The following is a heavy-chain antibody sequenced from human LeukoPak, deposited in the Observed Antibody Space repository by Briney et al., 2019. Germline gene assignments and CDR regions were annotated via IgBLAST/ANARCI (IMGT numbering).Heavy chain of an antibody. V-gene: IGHV3-49*04. CDR2: IRSQIYGGTP. J-gene: IGHJ4*02. CDR1: GFTVSSYS. Sequence: SGGSLRLSCAASGFTVSSYSMTWVRQAPGKGLEWVGFIRSQIYGGTPEYAASVKGRFTISRDDSEGVAYLQMNSLKTEDTAVYYCTRDQTPYYWGQGTLVTVSS. CDR3: TRDQTPYY.